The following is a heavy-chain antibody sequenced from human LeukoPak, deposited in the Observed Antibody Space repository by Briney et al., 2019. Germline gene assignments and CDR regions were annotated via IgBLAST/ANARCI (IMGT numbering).Heavy chain of an antibody. Sequence: GGSLRLSCEASGFTFSSYAMSWVRQAPGKGLEWVSVVSGSGGSTSYVDSVKGRFTISRDNSKNTLYLQMNSLRVEDTAVYYCAKDRTSVVSAAPDYWGQGTLVTVSS. CDR2: VSGSGGST. J-gene: IGHJ4*02. CDR3: AKDRTSVVSAAPDY. D-gene: IGHD2-2*01. CDR1: GFTFSSYA. V-gene: IGHV3-23*01.